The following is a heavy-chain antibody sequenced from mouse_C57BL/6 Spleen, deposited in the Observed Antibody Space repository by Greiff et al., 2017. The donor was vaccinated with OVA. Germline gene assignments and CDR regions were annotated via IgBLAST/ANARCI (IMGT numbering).Heavy chain of an antibody. CDR1: GYTFTSYW. J-gene: IGHJ3*01. CDR3: ARGYGSSPAWFAY. V-gene: IGHV1-61*01. Sequence: VQLQQPGAELVRPGSSVKLSCKASGYTFTSYWMDWVKQRPGQGLEWIGNIYPSDSETHYNQKFKDKATLTVDKSSSTAYMQLSSLTSEDSAVYYCARGYGSSPAWFAYWGQGTLVTVSA. D-gene: IGHD1-1*01. CDR2: IYPSDSET.